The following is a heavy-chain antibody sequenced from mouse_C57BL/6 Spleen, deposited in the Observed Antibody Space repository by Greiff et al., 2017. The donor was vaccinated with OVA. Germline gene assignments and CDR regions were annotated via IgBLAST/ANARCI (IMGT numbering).Heavy chain of an antibody. Sequence: EVQLQQSGPELVKPGASVKMSCKASGYTFTDYNMHWVKQSHGKSLEWIGYINPNNGGTSYNQKFKGKATLTVNKSSSSAYMELRSLTSEDSAVYYCARIGGSPYFFDYWGQGTTLTVSS. CDR2: INPNNGGT. CDR1: GYTFTDYN. CDR3: ARIGGSPYFFDY. D-gene: IGHD1-1*01. J-gene: IGHJ2*01. V-gene: IGHV1-22*01.